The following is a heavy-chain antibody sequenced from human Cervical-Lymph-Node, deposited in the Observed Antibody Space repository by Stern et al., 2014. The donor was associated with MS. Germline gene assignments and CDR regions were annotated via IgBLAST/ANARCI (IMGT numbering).Heavy chain of an antibody. V-gene: IGHV1-3*01. CDR2: INAGNGKP. CDR3: ARDLKEGNMMYYYGMDV. D-gene: IGHD3-16*01. J-gene: IGHJ6*01. CDR1: GYTFSSYA. Sequence: QVQLVQSGPEATKPGASAKVSCQASGYTFSSYAIHWVRQAPGQRPEWMGWINAGNGKPRYSQKFQGRVTINRDTYADIIYFELTSLRSQDTAVYYCARDLKEGNMMYYYGMDVWGQGTTVTVSS.